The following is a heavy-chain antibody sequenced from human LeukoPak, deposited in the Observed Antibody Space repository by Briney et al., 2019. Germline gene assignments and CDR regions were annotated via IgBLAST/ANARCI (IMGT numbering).Heavy chain of an antibody. Sequence: ASVKVSCKAFGGSFSSYAISWVRQAPGQGLEWMGRIIPIFGTANYAQKFQGRVTITTDESTSTAYMELSSLRSEDTAVYYCARDQVDPASPPDFDYWGQGTLVTVSS. J-gene: IGHJ4*02. V-gene: IGHV1-69*05. D-gene: IGHD2-15*01. CDR2: IIPIFGTA. CDR1: GGSFSSYA. CDR3: ARDQVDPASPPDFDY.